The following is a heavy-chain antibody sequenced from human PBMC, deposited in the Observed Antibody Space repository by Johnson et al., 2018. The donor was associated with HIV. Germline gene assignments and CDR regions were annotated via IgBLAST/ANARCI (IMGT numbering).Heavy chain of an antibody. CDR3: TTGEQGSGAFDI. V-gene: IGHV3-20*04. D-gene: IGHD2-15*01. CDR2: INWNGGST. CDR1: GFTFDDYG. Sequence: VQLVESGGGVVRPGGSLRLSCAASGFTFDDYGVSWVRQAPGKGLEWVSGINWNGGSTGYADSVRGRFTISRDNSKNTLYLQMNSLKTEDTAVYYCTTGEQGSGAFDIWGQGTMVTVSS. J-gene: IGHJ3*02.